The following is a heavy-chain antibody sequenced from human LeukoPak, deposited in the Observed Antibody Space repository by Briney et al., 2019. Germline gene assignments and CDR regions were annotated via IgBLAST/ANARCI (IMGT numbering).Heavy chain of an antibody. D-gene: IGHD3-22*01. J-gene: IGHJ4*02. CDR2: ISYDGSNE. CDR3: ARDYYYDSGGYYSFDY. Sequence: PGRSPRLSCAASGFTFSSYAMHWVRRAPGKGLEWVAVISYDGSNEYYADSVKGRFTISRDNSRNTLYLQMNNSLRAEDTAVYYCARDYYYDSGGYYSFDYWGQGTLVTVSS. CDR1: GFTFSSYA. V-gene: IGHV3-30*04.